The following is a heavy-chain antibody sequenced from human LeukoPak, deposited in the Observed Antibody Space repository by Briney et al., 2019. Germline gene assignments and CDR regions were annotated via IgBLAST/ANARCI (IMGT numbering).Heavy chain of an antibody. CDR3: ATDGSRLRRADYYYGMDV. CDR1: GYTLTELS. CDR2: FDPEDGET. Sequence: ASVKVSCKVSGYTLTELSMHWVRQAPGKGLEWMGGFDPEDGETIYAQKFQGRVTMTEDTSTDTAYMELSGLRSEDTAVYYCATDGSRLRRADYYYGMDVWGQGTTVTVSS. D-gene: IGHD4-17*01. V-gene: IGHV1-24*01. J-gene: IGHJ6*02.